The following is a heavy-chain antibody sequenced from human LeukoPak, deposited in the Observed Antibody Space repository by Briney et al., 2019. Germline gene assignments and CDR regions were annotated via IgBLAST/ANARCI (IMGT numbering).Heavy chain of an antibody. CDR3: ARGDSSGYYYFDY. D-gene: IGHD3-22*01. J-gene: IGHJ4*02. V-gene: IGHV1-69*01. CDR1: GGTFSSYA. CDR2: IIPIFGTA. Sequence: ASVKVSCKASGGTFSSYAISWVRQAPGQGLEWMGGIIPIFGTANYAQKFQGRVTITADESTSTAYMELRSLRSEDTAVYYCARGDSSGYYYFDYWGQGTLVTVSS.